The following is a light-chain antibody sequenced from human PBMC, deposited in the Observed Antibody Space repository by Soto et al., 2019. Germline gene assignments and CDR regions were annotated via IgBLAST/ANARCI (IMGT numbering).Light chain of an antibody. V-gene: IGKV3-20*01. CDR2: TAS. J-gene: IGKJ5*01. CDR3: QQYSRAPIT. CDR1: QSVSRNY. Sequence: EIELTQSPGTLSLSPGEGATLSCRASQSVSRNYLAWYQQKPGQAPRLLIYTASRRATGIPDRFSGSGSGTDFTLTISRLEPEDFAVYYCQQYSRAPITFGQGTRLEIK.